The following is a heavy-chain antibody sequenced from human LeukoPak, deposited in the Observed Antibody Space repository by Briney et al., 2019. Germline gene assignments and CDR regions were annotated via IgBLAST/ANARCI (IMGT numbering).Heavy chain of an antibody. V-gene: IGHV3-23*01. J-gene: IGHJ4*02. CDR3: AKFYDILTGYIDY. D-gene: IGHD3-9*01. CDR1: GFTFSSYA. CDR2: ISGGGGTTYYA. Sequence: GGSLRLSCVASGFTFSSYAMSWVRQSPGKGLEWVSAISGGGGTTYYAYYADSVKGRFTISRDNSKNTLYLLMNSLRAEDTAVYYCAKFYDILTGYIDYWGQGTLATVSS.